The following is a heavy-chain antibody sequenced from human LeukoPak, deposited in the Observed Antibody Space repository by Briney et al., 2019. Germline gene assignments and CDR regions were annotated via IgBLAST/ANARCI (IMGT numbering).Heavy chain of an antibody. V-gene: IGHV1-69*04. CDR2: IMSLLGVA. CDR1: GGTFSSHA. J-gene: IGHJ4*02. Sequence: SVKVSCKASGGTFSSHAISWVRQAPGQGLEWMGRIMSLLGVAIYAQKFQGRVTITADKSTNTAYLELSSLRSEDTAVYYCAKGGDYGDHSVPDDYFDSWGQGTLVTVSS. D-gene: IGHD4-17*01. CDR3: AKGGDYGDHSVPDDYFDS.